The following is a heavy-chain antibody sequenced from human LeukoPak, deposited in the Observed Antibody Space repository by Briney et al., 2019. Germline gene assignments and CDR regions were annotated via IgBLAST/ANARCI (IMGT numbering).Heavy chain of an antibody. CDR3: TRDQIVRGVIVSHDY. D-gene: IGHD3-10*01. CDR2: LYSGGGT. Sequence: PGGSLRLSCAASGFTVSSFYMSWVRQAPGKGLEWVSILYSGGGTYYADSAKERFTISRDNSKNTLYLQMNSLRAEDTAVYYCTRDQIVRGVIVSHDYWDQGTLVTVSS. CDR1: GFTVSSFY. V-gene: IGHV3-66*01. J-gene: IGHJ4*02.